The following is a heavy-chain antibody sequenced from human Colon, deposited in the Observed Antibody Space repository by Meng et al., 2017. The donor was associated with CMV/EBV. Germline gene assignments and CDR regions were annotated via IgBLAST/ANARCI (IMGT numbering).Heavy chain of an antibody. Sequence: KVSCKASGYNFTAYYLHWVRQAPGQGLEWMGWINPKSGDTNYTQNFQGRVTMTRDTSLDTASIEVNTLRSDDTAVYFCARWSTGALDYWGPGTLVTVSS. V-gene: IGHV1-2*02. D-gene: IGHD7-27*01. J-gene: IGHJ4*02. CDR3: ARWSTGALDY. CDR1: GYNFTAYY. CDR2: INPKSGDT.